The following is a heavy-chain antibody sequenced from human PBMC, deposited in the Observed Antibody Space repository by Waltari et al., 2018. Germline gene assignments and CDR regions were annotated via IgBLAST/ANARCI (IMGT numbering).Heavy chain of an antibody. CDR2: IYHSGST. J-gene: IGHJ4*02. CDR3: ARERGAVTQIDY. V-gene: IGHV4-38-2*02. Sequence: QVQLQESGPGLVKPSETLSPTCAVSGYSISRRYYWGWLRQPPGKGPEWIGSIYHSGSTYYNPSLKSRVTISVDTSKNQFSLKLSSVTAADTAVYYCARERGAVTQIDYWGQGTLVTVSS. CDR1: GYSISRRYY. D-gene: IGHD4-17*01.